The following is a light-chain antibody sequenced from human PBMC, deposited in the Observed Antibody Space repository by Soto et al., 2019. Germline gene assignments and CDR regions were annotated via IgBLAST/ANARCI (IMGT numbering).Light chain of an antibody. CDR3: QQYYSTPRT. V-gene: IGKV4-1*01. CDR1: QSVLYSSNNKNY. CDR2: WAS. J-gene: IGKJ1*01. Sequence: IVMTQAPDCLAVALGERGTINCKYRQSVLYSSNNKNYLAWYQQKPGQPPKLLIYWASTRESGVPDRFSGSGSGTDFTLTISSLQAEDVAVYYCQQYYSTPRTFGQGTKVDIK.